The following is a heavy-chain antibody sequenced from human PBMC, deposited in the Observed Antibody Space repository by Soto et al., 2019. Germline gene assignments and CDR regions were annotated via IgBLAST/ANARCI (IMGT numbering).Heavy chain of an antibody. CDR1: GGSFSGYY. CDR2: INHSGST. V-gene: IGHV4-34*01. D-gene: IGHD5-12*01. Sequence: PSETLSLTCAVYGGSFSGYYWSWIRQPPGKGLEWIGEINHSGSTNYNPSLKSRVTISVDTSKNQFSLKLSSVTAADTAVYYCARAVDIVATTALYYYMAVGGKGTRVTVS. CDR3: ARAVDIVATTALYYYMAV. J-gene: IGHJ6*03.